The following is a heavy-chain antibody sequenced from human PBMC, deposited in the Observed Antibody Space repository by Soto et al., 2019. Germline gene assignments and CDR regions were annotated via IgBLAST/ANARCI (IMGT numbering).Heavy chain of an antibody. V-gene: IGHV4-34*01. D-gene: IGHD3-9*01. Sequence: QLQQWGAGLLKPSETLSLTCVVSGGSFSTYYYNWIRQSPGKGLEWIGEINHSGNNNYSPSLKSRATMSLDTSKNQFSLKLTSVTAADTAVYYCARGGSNDWQVALDIWGQGTLVTVSS. CDR3: ARGGSNDWQVALDI. CDR1: GGSFSTYY. J-gene: IGHJ3*02. CDR2: INHSGNN.